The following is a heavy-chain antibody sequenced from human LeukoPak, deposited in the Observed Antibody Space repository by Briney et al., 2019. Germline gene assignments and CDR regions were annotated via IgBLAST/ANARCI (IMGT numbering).Heavy chain of an antibody. CDR1: GGSISSYY. Sequence: SETLSLTCTVSGGSISSYYWSWIRQPAGKGLEWIGRIYTSGSTNYNPSLKSRVTISVDSSKNQFSLKLSSVTAADTAVYYCARTHYDYVWGSYRYPTMTFDYWGQGTLVTVSS. J-gene: IGHJ4*02. CDR3: ARTHYDYVWGSYRYPTMTFDY. V-gene: IGHV4-4*07. CDR2: IYTSGST. D-gene: IGHD3-16*02.